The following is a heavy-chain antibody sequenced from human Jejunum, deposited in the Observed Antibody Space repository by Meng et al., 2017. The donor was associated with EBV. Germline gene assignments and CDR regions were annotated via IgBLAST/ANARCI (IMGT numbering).Heavy chain of an antibody. CDR2: TSHRGIT. D-gene: IGHD1-26*01. CDR3: ARASWERLLEY. Sequence: QVQLQESGPRLVNPPGTLSLTCGVSGDSVSTDKWWSWVRQSPGKGLEWIGETSHRGITYYNPSLESRVTISIDTSKSQFSLRLRSVTAADTAVYYCARASWERLLEYWGQGTLVTVSS. CDR1: GDSVSTDKW. J-gene: IGHJ4*02. V-gene: IGHV4-4*03.